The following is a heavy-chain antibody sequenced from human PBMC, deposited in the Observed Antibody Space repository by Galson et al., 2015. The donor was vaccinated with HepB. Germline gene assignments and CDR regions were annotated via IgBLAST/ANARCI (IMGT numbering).Heavy chain of an antibody. V-gene: IGHV3-33*01. D-gene: IGHD6-13*01. J-gene: IGHJ4*02. CDR3: ARSPAAAGHFDF. CDR1: GFNFSRYV. Sequence: SLRLSCAASGFNFSRYVIHWVRQAPGKGLECVAVRDSVKGRFTISTDNSKNTVSLLINRLRDEDTAIYYCARSPAAAGHFDFWGQGTLLTVSS.